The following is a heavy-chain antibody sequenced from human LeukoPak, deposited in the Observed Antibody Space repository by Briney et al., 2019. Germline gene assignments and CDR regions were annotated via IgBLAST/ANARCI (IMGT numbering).Heavy chain of an antibody. CDR2: INPAGSAT. J-gene: IGHJ4*02. V-gene: IGHV3-7*01. D-gene: IGHD2-15*01. CDR1: GFSFSAYW. Sequence: GGSLRLSCAASGFSFSAYWMTCVRHAPGTGLEWVANINPAGSATYYVHPVKGRFSISRDNAKNLVYLQMNSLRAEDTAVYHCARFGYVAAVDVWGQGTPVTVSS. CDR3: ARFGYVAAVDV.